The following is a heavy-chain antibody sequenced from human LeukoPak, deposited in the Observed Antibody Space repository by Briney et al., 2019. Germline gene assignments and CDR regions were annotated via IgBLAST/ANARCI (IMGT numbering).Heavy chain of an antibody. CDR1: GYSISSGYY. V-gene: IGHV4-38-2*01. CDR2: IYHSGST. J-gene: IGHJ5*02. Sequence: SETLSLTCAVSGYSISSGYYWGWIRQPPGKGLEWIGSIYHSGSTYYNPSLKSRVTISVDTSKNQFSLKLSSVTAADAAVYYCARQTGYSSSWYGESWFDPWGQGTLVTVSS. CDR3: ARQTGYSSSWYGESWFDP. D-gene: IGHD6-13*01.